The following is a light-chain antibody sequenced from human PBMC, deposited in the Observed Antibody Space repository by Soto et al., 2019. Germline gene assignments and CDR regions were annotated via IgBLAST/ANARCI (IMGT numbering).Light chain of an antibody. CDR1: QSISTW. CDR3: QQYHHWPPLT. V-gene: IGKV1-5*01. J-gene: IGKJ4*01. CDR2: GAS. Sequence: GDRVTITCRASQSISTWLAWYQQKPGKAPKLLIYGASSLASGVPSRFSGRGSGTDFTLTISSLQPEDSAVYYCQQYHHWPPLTFGGGTKVDIK.